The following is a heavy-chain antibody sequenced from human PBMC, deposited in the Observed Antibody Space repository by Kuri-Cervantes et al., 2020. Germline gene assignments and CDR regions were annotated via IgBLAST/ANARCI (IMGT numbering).Heavy chain of an antibody. Sequence: SVKVSCKASGGTFSSYAISWVRQAPGQGLEWMGGIIPIFGTANYAQKFQGRVTITTDESTSTAYMELSSLRSEDTAVYYCARDGPADNDFVRRIGFDIWGQGTMVTVSS. J-gene: IGHJ3*02. CDR3: ARDGPADNDFVRRIGFDI. CDR1: GGTFSSYA. V-gene: IGHV1-69*05. D-gene: IGHD2-21*02. CDR2: IIPIFGTA.